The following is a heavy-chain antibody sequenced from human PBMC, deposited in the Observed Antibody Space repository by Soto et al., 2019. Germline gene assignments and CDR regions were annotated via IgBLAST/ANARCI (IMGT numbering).Heavy chain of an antibody. V-gene: IGHV3-33*01. CDR2: IWYDGSNK. J-gene: IGHJ6*02. CDR1: GFTFSSYG. Sequence: GGSLRLSCAASGFTFSSYGMHWVRQAPGKGLEWVAVIWYDGSNKYYADSVKGRITISRDNSKNTLYLQMNSLRAEDTAVYYCAIYCSGGSCYSGYYYYGMDVWGQGTTVTVSS. CDR3: AIYCSGGSCYSGYYYYGMDV. D-gene: IGHD2-15*01.